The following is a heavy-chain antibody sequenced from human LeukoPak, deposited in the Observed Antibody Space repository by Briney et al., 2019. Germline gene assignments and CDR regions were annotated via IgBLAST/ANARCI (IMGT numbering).Heavy chain of an antibody. J-gene: IGHJ4*02. CDR2: INPNSGGT. Sequence: ASVKVSCKASGYTFTGYYMHWVRQAPGQGLEWMGWINPNSGGTNYAQKFQGRVTMTRDTSISTAYMEVSRLRSDDTAVYYCARGVVVVPAAIDYWGQGTLVTVSS. CDR3: ARGVVVVPAAIDY. D-gene: IGHD2-2*01. V-gene: IGHV1-2*02. CDR1: GYTFTGYY.